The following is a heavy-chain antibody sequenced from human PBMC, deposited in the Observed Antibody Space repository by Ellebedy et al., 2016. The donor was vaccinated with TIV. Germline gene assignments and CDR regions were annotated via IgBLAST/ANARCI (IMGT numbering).Heavy chain of an antibody. Sequence: GESLKISCAASGLTFSSHAMSWVRQAPGKGLEWVSSITESGGNTYYADSVKGRFTISRDNSKDTLFLQMNSLRAEDTAIYSCARDPVGVGTAFDVWGQGTMVTVSS. CDR3: ARDPVGVGTAFDV. CDR1: GLTFSSHA. V-gene: IGHV3-23*01. D-gene: IGHD1-26*01. J-gene: IGHJ3*01. CDR2: ITESGGNT.